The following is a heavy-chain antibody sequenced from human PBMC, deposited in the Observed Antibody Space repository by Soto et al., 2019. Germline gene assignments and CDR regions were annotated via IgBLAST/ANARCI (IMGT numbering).Heavy chain of an antibody. D-gene: IGHD3-10*01. CDR1: GFTFDDYT. V-gene: IGHV3-43*01. CDR2: ISWDGGST. Sequence: GGSLRLSCAASGFTFDDYTMHWVRQAPGKGLEWVSLISWDGGSTYYADSVKGRFTISRDNSKNSLYLQMNSLRTEDTALYYCARSGQYYYYYGMDVWGQGTTVTVSS. CDR3: ARSGQYYYYYGMDV. J-gene: IGHJ6*02.